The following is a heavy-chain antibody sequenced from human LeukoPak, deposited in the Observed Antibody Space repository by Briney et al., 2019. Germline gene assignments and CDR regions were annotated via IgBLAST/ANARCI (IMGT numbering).Heavy chain of an antibody. Sequence: GRSLRLSCAASGFSISRYAMHWVRQAPGKGLEWVAVISDDGSNKYYADSVKGRFTISRDNAKNSLYLQMNSLRAEDTAVYYCARDFRIAANDGGNWGQGTLVTVSS. CDR2: ISDDGSNK. CDR1: GFSISRYA. J-gene: IGHJ4*02. V-gene: IGHV3-30*04. D-gene: IGHD6-25*01. CDR3: ARDFRIAANDGGN.